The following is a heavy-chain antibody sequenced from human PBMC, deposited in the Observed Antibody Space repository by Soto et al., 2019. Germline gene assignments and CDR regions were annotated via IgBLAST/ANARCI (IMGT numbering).Heavy chain of an antibody. D-gene: IGHD2-15*01. J-gene: IGHJ4*02. CDR3: AREPRFPWGYCSGGSCPYYFDY. Sequence: SETLSLTCTVSGGSLSSGGYFWSWIRQHPGKGLEWIGYIYYSGSTYYNPSLKSRVTISVDTSKNQYSLKLSSVTAADTAVYYCAREPRFPWGYCSGGSCPYYFDYWGQGTLVTVSS. V-gene: IGHV4-31*02. CDR1: GGSLSSGGYF. CDR2: IYYSGST.